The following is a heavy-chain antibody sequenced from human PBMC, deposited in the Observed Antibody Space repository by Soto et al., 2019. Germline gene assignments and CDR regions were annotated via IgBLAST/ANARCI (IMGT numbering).Heavy chain of an antibody. CDR2: IYHSGST. CDR3: AGSTGYYDSSGDPTWFDP. D-gene: IGHD3-22*01. J-gene: IGHJ5*02. V-gene: IGHV4-4*02. Sequence: PSETLSLTCAVSGGSISSSNWWSWVRQPPGKGLEWIGEIYHSGSTNYNPSLKSRVTISVDKSKNQFSLKLSSVTAADTAVYYCAGSTGYYDSSGDPTWFDPWVQRTLVTVSS. CDR1: GGSISSSNW.